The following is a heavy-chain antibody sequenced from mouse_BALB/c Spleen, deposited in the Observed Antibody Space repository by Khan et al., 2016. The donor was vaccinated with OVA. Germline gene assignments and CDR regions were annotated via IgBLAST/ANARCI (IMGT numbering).Heavy chain of an antibody. CDR1: GYTFTDYY. D-gene: IGHD2-2*01. CDR3: ARSGSGSCGF. Sequence: QVQLKESGAELARPGASVKLSCKTSGYTFTDYYINWVKQRTGQGLEWIGDIYPGSAKTYYNEKFKGKATLTVDKSSSTAYMQISSLTSEDSAVYFCARSGSGSCGFWGQGTLVTVSA. J-gene: IGHJ3*02. CDR2: IYPGSAKT. V-gene: IGHV1-77*01.